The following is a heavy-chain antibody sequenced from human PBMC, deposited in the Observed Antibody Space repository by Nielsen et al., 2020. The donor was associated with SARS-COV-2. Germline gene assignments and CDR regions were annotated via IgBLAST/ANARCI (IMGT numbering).Heavy chain of an antibody. CDR2: ISGSGGST. Sequence: VRQAPGKGLEWVSVISGSGGSTHFADSVKGRFTISRDNSENTLFLQLSSLTAEDTAVYYCARDHGGYGDYGYYFDYWGQGTLVTVSS. CDR3: ARDHGGYGDYGYYFDY. D-gene: IGHD4-17*01. J-gene: IGHJ4*02. V-gene: IGHV3-23*01.